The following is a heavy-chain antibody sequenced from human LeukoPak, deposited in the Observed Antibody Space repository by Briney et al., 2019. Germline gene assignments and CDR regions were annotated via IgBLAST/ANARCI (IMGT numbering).Heavy chain of an antibody. Sequence: GGSLRLSCAASGFTSSDYTVNWVRQSPGKGLEWVSGISVSDDSTYYADPVKGRFTISRDKSNNVLHLQMNSLRAEDTAVYYCARDRYCVSTNCPYDCWGQGTPVTVSS. CDR3: ARDRYCVSTNCPYDC. CDR1: GFTSSDYT. CDR2: ISVSDDST. J-gene: IGHJ4*02. D-gene: IGHD2-2*01. V-gene: IGHV3-23*01.